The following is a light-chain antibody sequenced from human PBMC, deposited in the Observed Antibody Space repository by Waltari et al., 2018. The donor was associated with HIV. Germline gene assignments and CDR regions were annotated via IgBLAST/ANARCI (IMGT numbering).Light chain of an antibody. J-gene: IGKJ4*01. CDR2: SAS. V-gene: IGKV1-39*01. CDR3: QHSFTFPLT. CDR1: QNIRDY. Sequence: DIQMTQSPPSLSASVGDRVTISCRASQNIRDYLNWYQQTPGHPPRLLIYSASSLHSGVPPRFSGSGSGTEFTLTISSLQPEDFATYYCQHSFTFPLTFGGGTKVDIK.